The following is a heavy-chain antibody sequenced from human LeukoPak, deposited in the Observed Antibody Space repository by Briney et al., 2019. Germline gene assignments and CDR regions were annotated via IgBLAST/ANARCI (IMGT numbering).Heavy chain of an antibody. V-gene: IGHV3-13*01. CDR1: GFTLSSYD. J-gene: IGHJ4*02. Sequence: PVGSLRHSCADSGFTLSSYDTRWVRQATGKGLEWVSAIGTAGDTYYPGSVKGRFTISRENAKNSLYLQMNSLRAGDTAVYYCARGGIAAVPDYWGQGTLVTVSS. CDR2: IGTAGDT. CDR3: ARGGIAAVPDY. D-gene: IGHD6-13*01.